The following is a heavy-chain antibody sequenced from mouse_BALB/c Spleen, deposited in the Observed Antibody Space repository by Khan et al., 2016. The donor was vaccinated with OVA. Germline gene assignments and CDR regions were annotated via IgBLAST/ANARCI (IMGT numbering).Heavy chain of an antibody. CDR2: ISSGSNTI. D-gene: IGHD2-3*01. J-gene: IGHJ2*01. CDR1: GFTFSGFG. V-gene: IGHV5-17*02. CDR3: ARTGYYYFDY. Sequence: EVELVESGGGLVQPGGSRKLSCAASGFTFSGFGMHWVRQAPERGLEWVAYISSGSNTIYYADTVKDRFTISRDNPKNTLFLQITSLRSEDTAMYFCARTGYYYFDYWGQGTTLTVSS.